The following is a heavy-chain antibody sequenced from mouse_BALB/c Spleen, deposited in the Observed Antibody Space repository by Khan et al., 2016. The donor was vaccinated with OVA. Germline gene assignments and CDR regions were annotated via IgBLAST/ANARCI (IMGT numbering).Heavy chain of an antibody. D-gene: IGHD1-1*01. CDR2: TNPTNGRT. J-gene: IGHJ2*01. V-gene: IGHV1S81*02. CDR1: GYTFTSYW. Sequence: QVQLQHPGAELVKAGASVKMSCKASGYTFTSYWMHWVKQRLGQGLEWFAETNPTNGRTYYNEKFKSKATLTVDKSSSTAYMLLSGPTFEDSAVYDGARIKKIVATYFDYWGQGTTLTVSS. CDR3: ARIKKIVATYFDY.